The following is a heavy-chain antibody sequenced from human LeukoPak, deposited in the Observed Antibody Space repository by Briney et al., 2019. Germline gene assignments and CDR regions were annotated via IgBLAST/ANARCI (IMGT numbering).Heavy chain of an antibody. J-gene: IGHJ4*02. CDR1: GFIFSNFG. CDR2: IRYDGTNK. V-gene: IGHV3-30*02. Sequence: PGGSLRLSCAASGFIFSNFGMHWLRQAPGKGLEWVTFIRYDGTNKYYEDSVKGRFTISRDNSKNTLYLQMNSLRLEDTAVYYCAKVEMSTSPGGIDYWGQGTLVTVSS. D-gene: IGHD5-24*01. CDR3: AKVEMSTSPGGIDY.